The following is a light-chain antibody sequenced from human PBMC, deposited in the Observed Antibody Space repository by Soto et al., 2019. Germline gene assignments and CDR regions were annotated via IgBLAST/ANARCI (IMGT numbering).Light chain of an antibody. V-gene: IGKV1-39*01. J-gene: IGKJ2*01. CDR2: GAY. CDR1: KSISTY. Sequence: DIRMTQSPSSLSASVGDRVNITCRASKSISTYFNWYQHKPGTAPNLLIYGAYRLQSGVPSRFTGSGSRTDFTLTISNLQPEDSATYFCQQSNSSPYTFDQGTRLEIK. CDR3: QQSNSSPYT.